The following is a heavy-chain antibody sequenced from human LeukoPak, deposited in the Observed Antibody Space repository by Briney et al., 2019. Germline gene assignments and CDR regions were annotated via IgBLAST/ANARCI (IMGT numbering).Heavy chain of an antibody. CDR2: ISYDASYE. Sequence: PGGSLRLSCAASGFTFSSYGMHWVRQAPGKGLEWVAVISYDASYENYADSVKGRFTISRHNSKNTLYLQMNSLRAEDTAVYYCARSSCSGGSCYDYYYYGMDVWGQGTTVTVSS. V-gene: IGHV3-30*03. CDR3: ARSSCSGGSCYDYYYYGMDV. D-gene: IGHD2-15*01. J-gene: IGHJ6*02. CDR1: GFTFSSYG.